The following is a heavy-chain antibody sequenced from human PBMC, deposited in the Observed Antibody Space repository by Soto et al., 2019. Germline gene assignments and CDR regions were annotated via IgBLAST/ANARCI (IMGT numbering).Heavy chain of an antibody. CDR2: IYYSGST. J-gene: IGHJ4*02. CDR3: ARIVVVPAAIPFFDY. V-gene: IGHV4-39*01. CDR1: GGSISSSSYY. Sequence: SETLSLTCTVSGGSISSSSYYWGWIRQPPGKGLEWIGSIYYSGSTYYNPSLKSRVTISVDTSKNQFSLKLSSVTAADTAVYYYARIVVVPAAIPFFDYWGQGTLVTVS. D-gene: IGHD2-2*01.